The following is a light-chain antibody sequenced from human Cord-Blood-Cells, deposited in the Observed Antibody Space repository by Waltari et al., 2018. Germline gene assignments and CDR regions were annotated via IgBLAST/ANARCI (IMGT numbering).Light chain of an antibody. CDR1: QSISSY. CDR2: AAS. CDR3: QQSYSTPYT. Sequence: IQMPQSPSSRSASVGDRVTITCRASQSISSYLNWYQQKPGKAPKLLIYAASSLQSGVQSRFSGSGSGTDFTLTISSLQPEDFATYYCQQSYSTPYTFGQGTKLEIK. J-gene: IGKJ2*01. V-gene: IGKV1-39*01.